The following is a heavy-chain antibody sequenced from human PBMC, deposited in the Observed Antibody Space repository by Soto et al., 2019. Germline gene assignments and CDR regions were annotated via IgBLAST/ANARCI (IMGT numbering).Heavy chain of an antibody. J-gene: IGHJ4*02. V-gene: IGHV3-53*04. CDR3: GGPTGAFDS. CDR1: GFSVSSSY. D-gene: IGHD2-8*02. CDR2: FYSGGTT. Sequence: EVQLVESGGGLVQPGGSLRLSCVVSGFSVSSSYMSWVRQAPEKGLEWVSVFYSGGTTYYADSVKGRFTISRHSSNNTLYLQINSWGPEDRAVFFCGGPTGAFDSGGRGPLVTVSS.